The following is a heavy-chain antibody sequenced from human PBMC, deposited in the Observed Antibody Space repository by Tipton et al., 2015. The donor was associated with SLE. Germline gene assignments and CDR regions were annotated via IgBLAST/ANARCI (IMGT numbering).Heavy chain of an antibody. D-gene: IGHD1-14*01. V-gene: IGHV3-23*01. CDR1: GFTFSSYG. Sequence: SLRLSCAASGFTFSSYGMSWVRQAPGKGLEWVSAISGSDGSTYYADSVKGRFTISRDNSKNTLYLQMNSLRAEDTAVYYCAKGGMGNYFDYWGQGTLVTVSS. CDR3: AKGGMGNYFDY. J-gene: IGHJ4*02. CDR2: ISGSDGST.